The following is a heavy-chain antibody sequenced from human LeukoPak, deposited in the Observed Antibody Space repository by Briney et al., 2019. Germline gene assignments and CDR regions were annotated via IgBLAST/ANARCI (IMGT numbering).Heavy chain of an antibody. J-gene: IGHJ4*02. CDR2: ISGSGGST. CDR3: AKKAHYDAYAKYFDY. CDR1: GFTFSSYA. V-gene: IGHV3-23*01. Sequence: GGSLRLSCAASGFTFSSYAMSWVRQAPGKGLEWVSAISGSGGSTYYADSVKGRFTISRDNSNNMLYLQTNSLRAEDTAVYYCAKKAHYDAYAKYFDYWGQGTLVTVSS. D-gene: IGHD4-17*01.